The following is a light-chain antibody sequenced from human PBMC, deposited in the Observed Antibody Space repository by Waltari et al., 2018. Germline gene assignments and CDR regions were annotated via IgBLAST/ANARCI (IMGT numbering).Light chain of an antibody. CDR2: DAS. CDR1: QSVSSY. V-gene: IGKV3D-11*02. Sequence: EIVLTQSPATLSLSPGERATLSCRASQSVSSYLAWYQQKPGQAPRLLIYDASNRATGIPARFSGSVPGTDFTLTISSLETEDFAVYYCQQRSNWLLTFGGGTKVEIK. J-gene: IGKJ4*01. CDR3: QQRSNWLLT.